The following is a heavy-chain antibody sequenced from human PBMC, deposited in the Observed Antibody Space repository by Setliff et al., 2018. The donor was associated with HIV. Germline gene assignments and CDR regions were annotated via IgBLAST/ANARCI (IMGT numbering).Heavy chain of an antibody. CDR2: IYWDDDK. CDR3: ILLGMHGAFDI. CDR1: GFSLSTNGVG. D-gene: IGHD7-27*01. V-gene: IGHV2-5*02. Sequence: ESGPTLVNPTQTLTLTCTFSGFSLSTNGVGVGWIRQPPGKALEWLALIYWDDDKHYSPSLRSRLTITKDTSRNRVVLTMTNMDPMDTAVYYCILLGMHGAFDIWGQGTMVTVSS. J-gene: IGHJ3*02.